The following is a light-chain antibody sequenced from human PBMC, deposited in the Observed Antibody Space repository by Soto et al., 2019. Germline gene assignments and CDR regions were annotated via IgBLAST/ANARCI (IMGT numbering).Light chain of an antibody. CDR3: SAYTHSNTVI. Sequence: QSVLTQPASVSGSPGQSITISCTGTSSDVGGYNYVSWYQQHPGEVPKLMIYEVIKRPSGISDRFSGSKSGNTASLTISGLQAEDEADYYCSAYTHSNTVIFGGGTKVTVL. CDR2: EVI. J-gene: IGLJ2*01. CDR1: SSDVGGYNY. V-gene: IGLV2-14*03.